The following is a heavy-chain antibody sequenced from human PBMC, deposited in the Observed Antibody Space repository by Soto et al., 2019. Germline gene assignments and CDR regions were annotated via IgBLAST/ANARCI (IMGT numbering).Heavy chain of an antibody. CDR1: GFTFSSYW. CDR2: IKQDGSEK. CDR3: ASTQLRFLEWVPHN. Sequence: EVQLVESGGGLVQPGGSLRLSCAASGFTFSSYWMSWVRQAPGKGLEWVANIKQDGSEKYYVDSVKGRFTISRDNAKNSLYLQMNSRRAEDTAVYYCASTQLRFLEWVPHNGAQGTLVTVSS. V-gene: IGHV3-7*01. D-gene: IGHD3-3*01. J-gene: IGHJ4*02.